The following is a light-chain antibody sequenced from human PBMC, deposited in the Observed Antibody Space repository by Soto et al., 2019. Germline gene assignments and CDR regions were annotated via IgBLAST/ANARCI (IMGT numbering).Light chain of an antibody. CDR2: WAS. J-gene: IGKJ2*01. CDR3: QQYYSTPHLEVT. CDR1: QSVLYSSNNKNY. Sequence: DIVMTQSPDSLAVSLGERATINCKSSQSVLYSSNNKNYLAWYQQKPGQPPKLLIYWASTRESGVPDRFSGSGSGTDFTLTISSLQAEDVAVYYCQQYYSTPHLEVTFGQGTKLEIK. V-gene: IGKV4-1*01.